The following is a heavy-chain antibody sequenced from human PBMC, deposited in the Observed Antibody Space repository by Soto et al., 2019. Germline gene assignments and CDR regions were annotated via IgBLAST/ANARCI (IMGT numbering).Heavy chain of an antibody. J-gene: IGHJ5*02. D-gene: IGHD5-12*01. CDR2: ISSSSSYT. CDR1: GFTFSDYY. CDR3: AGHIVATIGDWFDP. V-gene: IGHV3-11*06. Sequence: QVQLVESGGGLVKPGGSLRLYCAASGFTFSDYYMSWIRQAPGKGLEWVSYISSSSSYTNYADSVKGRFTISRDDAKNSLYLQMNSLRAEDTAVYYCAGHIVATIGDWFDPWGQGTLVTVSS.